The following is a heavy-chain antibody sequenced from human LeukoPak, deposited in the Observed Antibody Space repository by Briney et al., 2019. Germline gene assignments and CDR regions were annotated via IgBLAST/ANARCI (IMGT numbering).Heavy chain of an antibody. D-gene: IGHD5-24*01. J-gene: IGHJ4*02. CDR3: ARQRRWLYDFDY. CDR2: IDSDGSST. CDR1: GFTFSSYW. V-gene: IGHV3-74*01. Sequence: GGSLRLSCAASGFTFSSYWMHWVRQAPGKGLVWVSRIDSDGSSTTYADSVKGRFTISRDNAKNTLYLQMNGLRAEDTAVYYCARQRRWLYDFDYWGQGTLVTVSS.